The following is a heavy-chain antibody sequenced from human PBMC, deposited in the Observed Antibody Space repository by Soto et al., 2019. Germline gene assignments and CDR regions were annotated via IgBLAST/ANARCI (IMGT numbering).Heavy chain of an antibody. Sequence: TLSLTCNVSGGSITSNDWSWIRQPPGKGLEWIGYIYSSGNINYNPSLKSRVTISVDASKSQFSLKLSSVTAADTAVYYCARRFGSYYFDYWGQGTLVTVSS. D-gene: IGHD6-6*01. V-gene: IGHV4-59*08. J-gene: IGHJ4*02. CDR1: GGSITSND. CDR2: IYSSGNI. CDR3: ARRFGSYYFDY.